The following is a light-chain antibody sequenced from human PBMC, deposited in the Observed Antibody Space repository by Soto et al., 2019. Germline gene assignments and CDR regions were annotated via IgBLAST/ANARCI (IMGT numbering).Light chain of an antibody. V-gene: IGKV3-20*01. J-gene: IGKJ1*01. CDR2: GAS. Sequence: EIVLTQSPGTLSLPPGERATLSCRASQSVRSSYLAWYQQKFGQAPRLPIYGASSRATGIPDRFSGSGSGTDFTLTISRLEPEDFAVYYCQQYGSSSWTFGQGTKVEIK. CDR3: QQYGSSSWT. CDR1: QSVRSSY.